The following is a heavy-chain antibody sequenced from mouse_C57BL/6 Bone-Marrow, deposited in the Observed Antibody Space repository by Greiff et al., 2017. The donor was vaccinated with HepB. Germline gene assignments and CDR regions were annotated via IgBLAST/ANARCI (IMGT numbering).Heavy chain of an antibody. Sequence: EVKVVESGGDLVKPGGSLKLSCAASGFTFSSYGMSWVRQTPDKRLEWVATISSGGSYTYYPDSVKGRFTISRDNAKNTLYLQMSSLKSEDTAMYYCARPGYSNYPFYWYFDVWGTGTTVTVSS. CDR3: ARPGYSNYPFYWYFDV. D-gene: IGHD2-5*01. CDR1: GFTFSSYG. J-gene: IGHJ1*03. CDR2: ISSGGSYT. V-gene: IGHV5-6*01.